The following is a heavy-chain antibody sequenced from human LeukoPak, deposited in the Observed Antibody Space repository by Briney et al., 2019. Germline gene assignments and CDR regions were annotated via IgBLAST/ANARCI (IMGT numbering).Heavy chain of an antibody. J-gene: IGHJ4*02. CDR2: IYYSGST. Sequence: SETLSLTCTVSGGSISSSSYYWGWIRQPPGKGLEWIGTIYYSGSTYYNPSLKSRVTISVDTSKDQFSLKLSSVTAADTAVYYCASRYDYSNYIDYWGQGTLVTVSS. D-gene: IGHD4-11*01. CDR3: ASRYDYSNYIDY. CDR1: GGSISSSSYY. V-gene: IGHV4-39*01.